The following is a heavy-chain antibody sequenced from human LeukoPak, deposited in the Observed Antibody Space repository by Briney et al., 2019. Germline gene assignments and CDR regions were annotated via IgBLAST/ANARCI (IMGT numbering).Heavy chain of an antibody. V-gene: IGHV1-2*02. Sequence: ASVKVSCKASGYTFTDFYIHWVRQAPGQGLEWMGWIGPNSGGTNYAQKFQGRVTMTRDTSISTAYIELSRLRSDDTAVYYCARVAVLMLYGSSFYYFDYWGQGALVTVSS. CDR2: IGPNSGGT. CDR3: ARVAVLMLYGSSFYYFDY. D-gene: IGHD2-8*01. CDR1: GYTFTDFY. J-gene: IGHJ4*02.